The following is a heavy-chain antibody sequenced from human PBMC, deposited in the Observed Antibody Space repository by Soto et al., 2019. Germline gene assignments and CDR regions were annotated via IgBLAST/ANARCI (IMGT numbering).Heavy chain of an antibody. CDR2: IYYSGST. J-gene: IGHJ4*02. V-gene: IGHV4-61*01. CDR1: GGSISSSSYY. Sequence: SETLSLTCTVSGGSISSSSYYWGWIRQPPGKGLEWIGYIYYSGSTNYNPSLQSRVTISVDTSKNQFSLNLSSVTAADTAVYYCARDYGDCFDFWGQGTLVTV. D-gene: IGHD4-17*01. CDR3: ARDYGDCFDF.